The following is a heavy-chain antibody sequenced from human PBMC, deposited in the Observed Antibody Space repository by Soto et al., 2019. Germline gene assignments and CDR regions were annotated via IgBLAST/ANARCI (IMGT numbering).Heavy chain of an antibody. CDR2: IIPILGIA. CDR1: GGTFSSYT. V-gene: IGHV1-69*02. CDR3: ASYCSGGSCQNFDY. J-gene: IGHJ4*02. Sequence: QVQLVQSGAEVKKPGSSVKVSCKASGGTFSSYTISWVRQAPGQGLEWMGRIIPILGIANYAQKFQGRVTITADKSTSTAYMELSSLRSEDTAVYYCASYCSGGSCQNFDYWGQGTLVTVSS. D-gene: IGHD2-15*01.